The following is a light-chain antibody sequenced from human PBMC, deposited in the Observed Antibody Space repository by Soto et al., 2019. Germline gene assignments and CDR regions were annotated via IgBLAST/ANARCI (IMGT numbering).Light chain of an antibody. Sequence: EIVLTQSPGTLSFSPGERATLSCRASQSVSSSYLAWYQQKPGQAPRLLIYGASSRATGIPARFSGSGSGTEFTLTISRLQSEDFAIYYCQQYNNWPPRTIGQGAKV. V-gene: IGKV3-15*01. CDR1: QSVSSSY. J-gene: IGKJ1*01. CDR2: GAS. CDR3: QQYNNWPPRT.